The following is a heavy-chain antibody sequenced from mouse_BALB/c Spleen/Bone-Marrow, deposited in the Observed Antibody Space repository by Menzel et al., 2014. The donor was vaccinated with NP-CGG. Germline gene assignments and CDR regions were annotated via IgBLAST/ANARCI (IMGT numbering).Heavy chain of an antibody. Sequence: EVQLQQSGAELVKPGASVKLSCTASGFNIKDTYMHWVKQRPEQGLEWIGRIDPANGNTKYDPKFQGKATITADTSSNTAYLQLSSLTSEDTAVYYCASYYYGSSCGCAYWGQGALVTVSA. V-gene: IGHV14-3*02. J-gene: IGHJ3*01. D-gene: IGHD1-1*01. CDR1: GFNIKDTY. CDR3: ASYYYGSSCGCAY. CDR2: IDPANGNT.